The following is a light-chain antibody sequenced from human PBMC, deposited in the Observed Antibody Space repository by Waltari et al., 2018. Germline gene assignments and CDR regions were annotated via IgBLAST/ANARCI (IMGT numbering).Light chain of an antibody. CDR1: QTVLYSSNNKNY. Sequence: DIVMTQSPDSLAVSLGERATINCNSSQTVLYSSNNKNYLAWYQHKPGQPPKFLIYWASTRESGVPDLFSGSGSVTDFTLTISSLQAEDVAAYFFQQYHSSPFTFGPGTRLEMK. V-gene: IGKV4-1*01. J-gene: IGKJ5*01. CDR2: WAS. CDR3: QQYHSSPFT.